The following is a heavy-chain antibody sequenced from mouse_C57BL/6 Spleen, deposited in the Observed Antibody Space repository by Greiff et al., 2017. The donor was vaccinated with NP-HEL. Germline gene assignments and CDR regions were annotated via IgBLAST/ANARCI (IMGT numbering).Heavy chain of an antibody. CDR3: TRETGTGYFDV. V-gene: IGHV1-15*01. J-gene: IGHJ1*03. Sequence: VQMVESGAELVRPGASVTLSCKASGYTFTDYEMHWVKQTPVHGLEWIGAIDPETGGTAYNQKFKGKAILTADKSSSTAYMELRSLTSEDSAVYYCTRETGTGYFDVWGTGTTVTVSS. CDR2: IDPETGGT. D-gene: IGHD4-1*01. CDR1: GYTFTDYE.